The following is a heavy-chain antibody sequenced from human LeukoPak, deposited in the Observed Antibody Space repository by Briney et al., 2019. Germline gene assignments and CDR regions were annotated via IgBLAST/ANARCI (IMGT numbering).Heavy chain of an antibody. D-gene: IGHD3-10*01. J-gene: IGHJ4*02. CDR1: GYGLSSYD. V-gene: IGHV1-8*01. Sequence: ASVKVCCKASGYGLSSYDINWVRQATGQGLEWMGWLNPNSGYSGSTQKFQGRLTMTRDTSINTAYMELSSLTSEDTAVYFCARGEYYGSGSWGYWGQGTLVTVSS. CDR3: ARGEYYGSGSWGY. CDR2: LNPNSGYS.